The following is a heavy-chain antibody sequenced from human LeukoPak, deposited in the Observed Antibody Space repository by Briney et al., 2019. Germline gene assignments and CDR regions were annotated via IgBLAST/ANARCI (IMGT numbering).Heavy chain of an antibody. J-gene: IGHJ4*02. CDR3: ARHGSYDNYYDSSGYYYY. CDR2: IYYSGST. CDR1: GGSISSSSYY. Sequence: SETLSLTCTVSGGSISSSSYYWGWIRQPPGKGLEWIGSIYYSGSTYYNPSLKSRVTISVDTSKNQFSLKLSSVTAAETAVYYCARHGSYDNYYDSSGYYYYWGQGTLVTVSS. V-gene: IGHV4-39*01. D-gene: IGHD3-22*01.